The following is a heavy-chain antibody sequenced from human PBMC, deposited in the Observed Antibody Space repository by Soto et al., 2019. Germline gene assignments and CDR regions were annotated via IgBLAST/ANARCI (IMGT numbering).Heavy chain of an antibody. V-gene: IGHV3-23*01. CDR3: TKIREDYYYDSSGYPGGAYDY. J-gene: IGHJ4*02. CDR1: GFTFSSYA. D-gene: IGHD3-22*01. Sequence: GGSLRLSCAASGFTFSSYAMSWVRQAPGKGLEWVSAISGSGGSTYYADSVKGRFTISRDNSKNTLYLQMNSLRAEDTAVYYCTKIREDYYYDSSGYPGGAYDYWGQGTLVTVSS. CDR2: ISGSGGST.